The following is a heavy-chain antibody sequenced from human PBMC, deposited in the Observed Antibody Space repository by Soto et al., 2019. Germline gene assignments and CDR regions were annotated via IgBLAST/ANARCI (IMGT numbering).Heavy chain of an antibody. CDR3: AKVGYCSGGSCYDVYYYGMDV. CDR2: ISYDGSNK. J-gene: IGHJ6*02. Sequence: GGSLRLSCAASGFTFSSYGMHWVRQAPGKGLEWVAVISYDGSNKYYADSVKGRFTISRDNSKNTLYLQMNSLRAEDTAVYYCAKVGYCSGGSCYDVYYYGMDVWGQGTTVTVSS. V-gene: IGHV3-30*18. CDR1: GFTFSSYG. D-gene: IGHD2-15*01.